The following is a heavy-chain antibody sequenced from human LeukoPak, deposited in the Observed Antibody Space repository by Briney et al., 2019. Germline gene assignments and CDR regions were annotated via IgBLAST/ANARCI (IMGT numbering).Heavy chain of an antibody. CDR2: ISSSGSTI. Sequence: YYWSWIRQPAGKGLEWVSYISSSGSTIFYADSVKGRFTISRDNAKNSLYLQMNSLRAEDTAVYYCARSVVAATETFDYWGQGTLVTVSS. CDR1: YY. D-gene: IGHD2-15*01. J-gene: IGHJ4*02. CDR3: ARSVVAATETFDY. V-gene: IGHV3-11*04.